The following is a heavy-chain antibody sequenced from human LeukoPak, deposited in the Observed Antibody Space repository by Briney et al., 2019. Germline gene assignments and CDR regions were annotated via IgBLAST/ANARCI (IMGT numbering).Heavy chain of an antibody. J-gene: IGHJ4*02. V-gene: IGHV3-33*01. Sequence: GGSLRFSCAASGFTFSSYGMHWVRQAPGKGLEWVAVIWYDGSKKYYADSVKGRFTISRDNSKNTLYLQMNSLRAEDTAVYYCARDSEAAAGGIDYWGQGTLVTVSS. CDR3: ARDSEAAAGGIDY. CDR1: GFTFSSYG. CDR2: IWYDGSKK. D-gene: IGHD6-13*01.